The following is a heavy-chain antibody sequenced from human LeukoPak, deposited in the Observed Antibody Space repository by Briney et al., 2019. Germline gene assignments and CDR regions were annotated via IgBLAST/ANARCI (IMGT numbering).Heavy chain of an antibody. CDR1: GGSINSYY. V-gene: IGHV4-59*01. CDR3: ARVVYSGSWGYFDY. CDR2: IHDSGST. D-gene: IGHD3-10*01. Sequence: PSETLSLTCTVSGGSINSYYGSWIRQPPGKGLEWIGYIHDSGSTNYNPSFKSRVTISLDTSKNQFSLHLRSVTAADTAVYYCARVVYSGSWGYFDYWGQGILVTVSS. J-gene: IGHJ4*02.